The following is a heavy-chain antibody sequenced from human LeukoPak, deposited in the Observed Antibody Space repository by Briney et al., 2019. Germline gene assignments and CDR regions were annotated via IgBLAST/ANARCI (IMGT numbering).Heavy chain of an antibody. CDR1: GFTFSSYE. Sequence: GGSLRLSCAASGFTFSSYEMNWVRQAPGKGLEWVSYISSSGSTIYYADSVKGRFTISRDNAKNSLYLQMNSLRAENTAVYYCAELGVTMIGGVWGKGTTVTISS. V-gene: IGHV3-48*03. CDR3: AELGVTMIGGV. CDR2: ISSSGSTI. J-gene: IGHJ6*04. D-gene: IGHD3-10*02.